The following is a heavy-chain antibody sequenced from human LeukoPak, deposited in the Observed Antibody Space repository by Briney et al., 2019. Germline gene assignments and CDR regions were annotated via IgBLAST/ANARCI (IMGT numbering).Heavy chain of an antibody. D-gene: IGHD5-12*01. V-gene: IGHV4-59*01. CDR2: IYHSGST. CDR1: GGSISTYY. J-gene: IGHJ4*02. CDR3: ARGGGYASPIGY. Sequence: SETLSLTCALSGGSISTYYWSWIRQPPGKGLEWIGYIYHSGSTNYNPSLKSRVTISVDTSKNQFSLKLSSVTAADTAVYYCARGGGYASPIGYWGQGALVTVSS.